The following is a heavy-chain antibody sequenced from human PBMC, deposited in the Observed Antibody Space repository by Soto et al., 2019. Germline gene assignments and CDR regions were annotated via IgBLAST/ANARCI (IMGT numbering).Heavy chain of an antibody. Sequence: PGGSLRLSCAASGFTFSSYGMHWVRQAPGKGLEWVAVIWYDGSNKYYADSVKGRFTISRDNSKNTLYLQMNSLRAEDTAVYYCARDIVVVPAAIGYYYYGMDVWGQGTTVTVS. CDR1: GFTFSSYG. J-gene: IGHJ6*02. CDR3: ARDIVVVPAAIGYYYYGMDV. CDR2: IWYDGSNK. V-gene: IGHV3-33*01. D-gene: IGHD2-2*01.